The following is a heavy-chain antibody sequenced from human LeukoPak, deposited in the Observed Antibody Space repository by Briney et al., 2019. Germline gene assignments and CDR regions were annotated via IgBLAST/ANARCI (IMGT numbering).Heavy chain of an antibody. Sequence: GGSLRLSCTASGFTFGDYAMSWFRQAPGKGLEWVGRIKSKTDGGTTDYAAPVKGRFTISRDDSKNTLYLQMNSLKTEDTAVYYCTTELGYFDYWGQGTLVTVSS. D-gene: IGHD3-16*01. CDR3: TTELGYFDY. CDR1: GFTFGDYA. V-gene: IGHV3-15*01. J-gene: IGHJ4*02. CDR2: IKSKTDGGTT.